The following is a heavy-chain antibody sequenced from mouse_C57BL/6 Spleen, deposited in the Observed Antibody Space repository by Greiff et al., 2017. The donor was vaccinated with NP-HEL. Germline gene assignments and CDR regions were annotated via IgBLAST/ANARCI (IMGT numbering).Heavy chain of an antibody. CDR1: GYTFTDYE. CDR3: TSNWAYAMDY. J-gene: IGHJ4*01. V-gene: IGHV1-15*01. Sequence: VQLQQSGAELVRPGASVTLSCKASGYTFTDYEMHWVKQTPVHGLEWIGAIDTETGGTAYNQKFKGKAILTADKSSSTAYMELRSLTSEDSAVYYCTSNWAYAMDYWGQGTSVTVSS. D-gene: IGHD4-1*01. CDR2: IDTETGGT.